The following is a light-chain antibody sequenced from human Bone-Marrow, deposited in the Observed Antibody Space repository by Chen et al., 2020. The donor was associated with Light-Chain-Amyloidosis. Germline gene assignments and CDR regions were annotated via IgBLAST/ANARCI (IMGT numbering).Light chain of an antibody. Sequence: QSALTQPASVSGSPGQSITISCTGTSSDVGGDNHVSWYQQHPDKAPKLMIYEFTNRPSWVPDLFTGAKSDNTASLTISGLQTEDEADYFCSSYTITNTLVFGSGTRVTVL. J-gene: IGLJ1*01. V-gene: IGLV2-14*01. CDR1: SSDVGGDNH. CDR2: EFT. CDR3: SSYTITNTLV.